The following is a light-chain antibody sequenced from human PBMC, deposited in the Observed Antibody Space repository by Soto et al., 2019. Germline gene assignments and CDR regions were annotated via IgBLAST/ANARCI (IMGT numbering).Light chain of an antibody. Sequence: EIVMTQSPATLSVSPGERATLSCTASQRVSGNLAWYQQKPGQTPRLLINGASTRATGVPARFSGSGSGTEFTLTISSLQSEDFAVYYCQQYNNWPLTFGGGTKVEIK. CDR1: QRVSGN. CDR3: QQYNNWPLT. J-gene: IGKJ4*01. CDR2: GAS. V-gene: IGKV3-15*01.